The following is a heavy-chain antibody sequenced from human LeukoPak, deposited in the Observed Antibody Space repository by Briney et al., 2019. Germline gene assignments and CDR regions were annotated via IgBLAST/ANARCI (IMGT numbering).Heavy chain of an antibody. D-gene: IGHD6-13*01. V-gene: IGHV5-51*01. CDR2: IYPGDSDT. J-gene: IGHJ5*02. CDR3: ARLVIAAAGDNRFDP. Sequence: GESLKISCKGSGYSFTSYWIGWVRQIPGKGLEWVGIIYPGDSDTRYSPSFQGQVTISAAKSISTAYLQWSSLKASDTAMYCCARLVIAAAGDNRFDPWGEGSLVTVSS. CDR1: GYSFTSYW.